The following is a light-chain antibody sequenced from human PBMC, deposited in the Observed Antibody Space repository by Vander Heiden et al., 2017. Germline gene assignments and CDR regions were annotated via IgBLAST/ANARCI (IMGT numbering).Light chain of an antibody. V-gene: IGKV1-8*01. CDR2: AAS. CDR3: QQYYSYPYT. CDR1: QGISSY. J-gene: IGKJ2*01. Sequence: ATRTTQSPSSFSASTGDRVTITCRASQGISSYLAWYQQKPGKAPKLLIYAASTLQSGVPSRFSGSGSGTDFTLTISCLQSEDFATYYCQQYYSYPYTFGQGTKLEIK.